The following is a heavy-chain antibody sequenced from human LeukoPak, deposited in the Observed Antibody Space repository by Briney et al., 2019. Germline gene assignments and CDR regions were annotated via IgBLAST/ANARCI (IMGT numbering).Heavy chain of an antibody. CDR2: IYYSGST. CDR3: ARDLPGSNWFDP. V-gene: IGHV4-31*03. CDR1: GGSISSGGYY. J-gene: IGHJ5*02. Sequence: SETLSLTCTVSGGSISSGGYYWSWIRQHPGKGLEWIGYIYYSGSTYCNPSLKSRVTISVDTSKNQFSLKLSSVTVADTAVYYCARDLPGSNWFDPWGQGTLVTVSS.